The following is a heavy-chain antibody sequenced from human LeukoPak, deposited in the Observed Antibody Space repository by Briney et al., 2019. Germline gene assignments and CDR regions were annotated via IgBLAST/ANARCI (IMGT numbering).Heavy chain of an antibody. D-gene: IGHD3-10*01. Sequence: GGSLRLSCAASGFTFSSYWMNWVRQAPGKGLEWVARISQDGSEKYYVDSVKGRFTSSRDNAENSLDLQMNSLRAEDTAVYYCARGRDYHYGPGSHAYWGQGTLVTVSS. V-gene: IGHV3-7*01. CDR2: ISQDGSEK. CDR3: ARGRDYHYGPGSHAY. J-gene: IGHJ4*02. CDR1: GFTFSSYW.